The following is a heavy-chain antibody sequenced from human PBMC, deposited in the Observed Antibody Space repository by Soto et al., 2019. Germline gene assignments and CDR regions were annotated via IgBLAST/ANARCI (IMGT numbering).Heavy chain of an antibody. CDR3: ARTYSFDYGDYVGGDYGMDV. CDR2: IYHSGTT. D-gene: IGHD4-17*01. CDR1: GGSISSGEYY. Sequence: QVRLQESGPGLVKPSQTLSLTCTVSGGSISSGEYYWSWIRQPPGKGLEWIGYIYHSGTTHYNPSLKRRVSIALDTSKDQFSLKLSSVTAAETAVYYCARTYSFDYGDYVGGDYGMDVWGQGTTVSVSS. V-gene: IGHV4-30-4*01. J-gene: IGHJ6*02.